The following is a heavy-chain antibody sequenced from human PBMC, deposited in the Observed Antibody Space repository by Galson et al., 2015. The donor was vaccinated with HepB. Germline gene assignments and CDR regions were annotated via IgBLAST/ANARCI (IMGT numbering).Heavy chain of an antibody. V-gene: IGHV3-30-3*01. CDR1: GFTFSSYA. CDR2: ISYDGSNK. J-gene: IGHJ4*02. CDR3: ARLGMGSGDSNRGPFDY. D-gene: IGHD3-10*01. Sequence: SLRLSCAASGFTFSSYAMHWVRQAPGKGLEWVAVISYDGSNKYYADSVKGRFTISRDNSNNTLYLQMNSVSAEDTAVYYCARLGMGSGDSNRGPFDYWGQGTLFTVSS.